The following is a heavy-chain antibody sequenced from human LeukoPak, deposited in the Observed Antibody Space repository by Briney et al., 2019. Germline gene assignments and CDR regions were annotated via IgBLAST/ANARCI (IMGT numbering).Heavy chain of an antibody. D-gene: IGHD2-2*01. CDR3: ASYCSSTSCYVGY. Sequence: SETLSLTCTVSGGSISSSSYYWGWIRQPPGKGLEWIGSIYYSGSTYYNPSLKNRVTISVDTSKNQFSLKLSSVTAADTAVYYCASYCSSTSCYVGYWGQGTLVTVSS. CDR2: IYYSGST. V-gene: IGHV4-39*07. CDR1: GGSISSSSYY. J-gene: IGHJ4*02.